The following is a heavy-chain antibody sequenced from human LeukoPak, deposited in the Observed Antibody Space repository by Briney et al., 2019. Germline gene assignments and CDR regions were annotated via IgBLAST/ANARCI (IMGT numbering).Heavy chain of an antibody. J-gene: IGHJ6*03. D-gene: IGHD3-9*01. CDR3: AKERWDYDILTGYYIYYYYYYMDV. V-gene: IGHV3-23*01. Sequence: GTLRLSCAASGFTFSSYGMSWVRQAPGKGLEWVSAISGSGGSTYYADSVKGRFTISRDNSKNTLYLQMNSLRAEDTAVYYCAKERWDYDILTGYYIYYYYYYMDVWGKGTTVTISS. CDR2: ISGSGGST. CDR1: GFTFSSYG.